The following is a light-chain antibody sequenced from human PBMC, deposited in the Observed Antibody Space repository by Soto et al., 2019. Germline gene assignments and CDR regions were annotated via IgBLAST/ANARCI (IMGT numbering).Light chain of an antibody. CDR1: QILLHITGETF. CDR3: MQSTQLTPT. V-gene: IGKV2D-29*02. CDR2: EVS. Sequence: VMTQTPLSLSVAPGQPCCISCKSSQILLHITGETFLFWYLQKPGQSPQXXIYEVSTRVSGVPDRFSGSGSGTDFTLEISRVENDDVGIYYCMQSTQLTPTFGQGTRLEIK. J-gene: IGKJ5*01.